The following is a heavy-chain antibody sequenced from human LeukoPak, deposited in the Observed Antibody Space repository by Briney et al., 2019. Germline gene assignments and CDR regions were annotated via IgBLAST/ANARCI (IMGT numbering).Heavy chain of an antibody. D-gene: IGHD3-22*01. CDR3: AKDSGRSYDSSGYSAYYFDY. Sequence: PGGSLRLSCAASGFTFDDYAMHWVRQAPGKGLEWVSGISWNSGSIGYADSVKGRFTISRDNAKNSLYLQMNSLRAEDTALYYCAKDSGRSYDSSGYSAYYFDYWGQGTLVTVSS. CDR1: GFTFDDYA. J-gene: IGHJ4*02. CDR2: ISWNSGSI. V-gene: IGHV3-9*01.